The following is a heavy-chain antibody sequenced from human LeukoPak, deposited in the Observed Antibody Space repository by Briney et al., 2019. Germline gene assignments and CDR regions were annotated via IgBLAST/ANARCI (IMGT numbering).Heavy chain of an antibody. CDR3: ASTYVDYVPSYGMDV. V-gene: IGHV4-61*01. CDR2: IYYSGST. D-gene: IGHD4-17*01. Sequence: PSETLSLTCTVSGGSVSSGSYYWSWIRPPPGKGLEWIGYIYYSGSTNYNPSLKSRVTISVDTSKNQFSLKLSSVTAADTAVYYCASTYVDYVPSYGMDVWGKGTTVTVSS. J-gene: IGHJ6*04. CDR1: GGSVSSGSYY.